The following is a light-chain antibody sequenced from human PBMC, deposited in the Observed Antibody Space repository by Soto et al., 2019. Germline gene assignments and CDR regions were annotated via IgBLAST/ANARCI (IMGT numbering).Light chain of an antibody. Sequence: QSALTQPASVSGSPGQSITISCTGTSSDVGGYNYVSWYQPHPGKAPKLMIYDVSNRPSGVSNRFSGSKSGNTASLTISGLQAEDEADYYCSSYTSSSTSYVFGTGTQLTVL. CDR2: DVS. CDR1: SSDVGGYNY. V-gene: IGLV2-14*01. CDR3: SSYTSSSTSYV. J-gene: IGLJ1*01.